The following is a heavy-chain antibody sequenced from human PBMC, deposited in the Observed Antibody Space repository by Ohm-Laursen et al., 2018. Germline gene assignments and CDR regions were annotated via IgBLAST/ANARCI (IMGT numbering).Heavy chain of an antibody. CDR3: ARIGGRGYTYGTFGY. Sequence: SVKVSCKASGYTFTGYYMHWVRQAPGQGLEWMGWINCNNGDTNYAQTFQGRVTMTRDTSISTAYMEVSRLRSDDAALYYCARIGGRGYTYGTFGYWGQGTPVTVSS. CDR1: GYTFTGYY. J-gene: IGHJ4*02. D-gene: IGHD5-18*01. V-gene: IGHV1-2*02. CDR2: INCNNGDT.